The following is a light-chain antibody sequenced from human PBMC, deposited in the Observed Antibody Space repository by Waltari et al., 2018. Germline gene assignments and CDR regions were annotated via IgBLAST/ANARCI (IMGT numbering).Light chain of an antibody. CDR1: QSVTTW. J-gene: IGKJ1*01. V-gene: IGKV1-5*03. CDR3: QHYDGWPWT. Sequence: DIQMTQSPSTLSASVGDSVTITCRASQSVTTWLAWYQHKPGKAPKLLIYETSNLQSGVPSRFSGSGSGTEFTLTISSLQPDDFATYYCQHYDGWPWTFGQGTKVEIK. CDR2: ETS.